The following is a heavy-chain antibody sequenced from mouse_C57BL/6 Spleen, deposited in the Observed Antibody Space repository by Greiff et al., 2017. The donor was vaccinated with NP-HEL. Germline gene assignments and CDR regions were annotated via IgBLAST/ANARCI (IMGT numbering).Heavy chain of an antibody. D-gene: IGHD4-1*01. Sequence: VKLMESGPGLVAPSQSLSITCTVSGFSLTSYGVDWVRQSPGKGLEWLGVIWGVGSTNYNSALKSRLSISKDNSKSQVFLKMNSLQTDDTAMYYCARINWDEFAYWGQGTLVTVSA. CDR3: ARINWDEFAY. CDR2: IWGVGST. CDR1: GFSLTSYG. V-gene: IGHV2-6*01. J-gene: IGHJ3*01.